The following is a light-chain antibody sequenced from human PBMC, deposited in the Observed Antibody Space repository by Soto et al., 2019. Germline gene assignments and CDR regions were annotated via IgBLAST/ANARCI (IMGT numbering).Light chain of an antibody. Sequence: QSALTQPASVSGSPGQSITISCTGTSTDVGSHKLVSWYQQYPGNAPKLIIFEAYKRPSGVSNRFSGSKSGSTASLTISGLQAEDEADYYCCSYAGGHTWVFGGGTKLTVL. CDR3: CSYAGGHTWV. J-gene: IGLJ3*02. CDR2: EAY. CDR1: STDVGSHKL. V-gene: IGLV2-23*01.